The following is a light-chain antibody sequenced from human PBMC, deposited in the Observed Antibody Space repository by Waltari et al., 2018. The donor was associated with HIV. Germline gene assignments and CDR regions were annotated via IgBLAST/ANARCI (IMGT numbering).Light chain of an antibody. V-gene: IGLV2-14*01. J-gene: IGLJ3*02. CDR2: EVT. CDR1: SSNIGTSKY. Sequence: QSALTQPASVSGSPGQSITISCTGASSNIGTSKYVSWYLQRPGKAPPIIIYEVTNRPSGVSDRFSGSKAGNTASLTISRLQPEDEAVYFCNSFTNSGTLEFGGGTKLTVL. CDR3: NSFTNSGTLE.